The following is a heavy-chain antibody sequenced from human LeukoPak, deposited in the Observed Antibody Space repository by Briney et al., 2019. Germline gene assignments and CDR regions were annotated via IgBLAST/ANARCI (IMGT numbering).Heavy chain of an antibody. D-gene: IGHD1-26*01. Sequence: GGTLRLSCAASGFTFSSYGMHWVRQAPGKGLEWVAFIRYGGSNKYYAASEKGRSTISRDNSKNSLYLQMNSLRAEDTAVYYCAKDGVGATTTGPNRPYYFDYWGQGTLVTVSS. J-gene: IGHJ4*02. V-gene: IGHV3-30*02. CDR2: IRYGGSNK. CDR1: GFTFSSYG. CDR3: AKDGVGATTTGPNRPYYFDY.